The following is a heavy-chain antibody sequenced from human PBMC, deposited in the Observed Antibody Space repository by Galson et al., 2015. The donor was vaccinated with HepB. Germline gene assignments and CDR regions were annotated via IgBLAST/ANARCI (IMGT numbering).Heavy chain of an antibody. V-gene: IGHV4-39*01. D-gene: IGHD4/OR15-4a*01. CDR3: ARQPSVLPYYYYGMDV. CDR2: IYYSGST. Sequence: ETLSLTCTVSGGSISSSSYYWGWIRQPPGKGLEWIGSIYYSGSTYYNPSLKSRVTISVDTSKNQFSLKLSSVTAADTAVYYCARQPSVLPYYYYGMDVWGQGTTVTVSS. CDR1: GGSISSSSYY. J-gene: IGHJ6*02.